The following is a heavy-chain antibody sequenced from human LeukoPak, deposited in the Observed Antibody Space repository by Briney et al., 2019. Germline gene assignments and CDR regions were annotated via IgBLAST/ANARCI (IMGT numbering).Heavy chain of an antibody. J-gene: IGHJ6*02. CDR3: ARGSGWYGWVYYYYGMDA. D-gene: IGHD6-19*01. Sequence: GASVKVSCKVSGYTLTELSMHWVRQAPGKGLEWMGGFDPEDGETIYAQKFQGRVTMTRNTSISTAYMELSSLRSEDTAVYYCARGSGWYGWVYYYYGMDAWGQGTTVTVSS. CDR1: GYTLTELS. V-gene: IGHV1-24*01. CDR2: FDPEDGET.